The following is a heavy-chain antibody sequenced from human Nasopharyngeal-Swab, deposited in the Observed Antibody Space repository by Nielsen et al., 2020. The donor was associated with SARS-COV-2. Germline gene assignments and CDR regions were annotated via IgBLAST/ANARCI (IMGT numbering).Heavy chain of an antibody. D-gene: IGHD5-12*01. CDR2: ISTYNGKT. J-gene: IGHJ6*02. CDR1: GYTFSGYG. Sequence: ASVKVSCKASGYTFSGYGFSWVRQAPGQGLVWMGWISTYNGKTNYAQKFQGRVTMTTDTSTSTAYMELRSLRSDDTAVYYCARASGDGIVATIWNYYYYGMDVWGQGTTVTVSS. V-gene: IGHV1-18*01. CDR3: ARASGDGIVATIWNYYYYGMDV.